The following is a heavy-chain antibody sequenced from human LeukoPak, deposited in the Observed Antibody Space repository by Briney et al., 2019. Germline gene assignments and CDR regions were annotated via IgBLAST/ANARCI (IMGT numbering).Heavy chain of an antibody. J-gene: IGHJ3*02. CDR2: INHSGST. V-gene: IGHV4-34*01. Sequence: SETLSLTCAVYGGSFSGYYWSWIRQPPGKGLEWIGEINHSGSTNYNPSLKSRVTISVDTSKNQFPLKLSSVTAADTAVYYCARGSGSGGIADAFDIWGQGTMVTVSS. CDR3: ARGSGSGGIADAFDI. D-gene: IGHD2-15*01. CDR1: GGSFSGYY.